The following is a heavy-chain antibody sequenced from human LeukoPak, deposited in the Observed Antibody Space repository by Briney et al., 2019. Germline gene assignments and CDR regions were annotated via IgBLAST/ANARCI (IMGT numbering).Heavy chain of an antibody. V-gene: IGHV3-66*02. D-gene: IGHD4-17*01. CDR3: AKEDPVTNNWFDP. J-gene: IGHJ5*02. Sequence: PGGSLRLSCAASGFTVSSNYMSWVRQAPGKGLEWVSVIYSGGSTYYADSVKGRFTISRDNSKNTLYLQMNSLRAEDTAVYYCAKEDPVTNNWFDPWGQGTLVTVSS. CDR1: GFTVSSNY. CDR2: IYSGGST.